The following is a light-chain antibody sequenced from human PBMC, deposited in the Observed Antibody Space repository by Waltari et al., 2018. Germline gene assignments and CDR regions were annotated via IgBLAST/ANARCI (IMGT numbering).Light chain of an antibody. Sequence: QSALTQPPSASGSSGQSVTLSCGGPNSDIGRYNYVSWYQQYPGKAPKLIISEVTKRPSGVPDRFSASKSGNVASLTVSGLQAEDEAHYYCTSYAGNNRVLFGGGTKLTVL. CDR1: NSDIGRYNY. CDR3: TSYAGNNRVL. J-gene: IGLJ2*01. CDR2: EVT. V-gene: IGLV2-8*01.